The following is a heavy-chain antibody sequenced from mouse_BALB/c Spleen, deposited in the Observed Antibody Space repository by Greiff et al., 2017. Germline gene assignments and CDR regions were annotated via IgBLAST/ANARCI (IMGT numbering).Heavy chain of an antibody. J-gene: IGHJ3*01. CDR1: GYNFTSYW. CDR2: IYPGSGST. Sequence: VQLQQPGAELVKPGTSVKLSCKASGYNFTSYWINWVKLRPGQGLEWIGDIYPGSGSTNYNEKFKSKATLTVDTSSSTAYMQLSSLASEDSALYYCAREDYYRYSWFAYWGQGTLVTVSA. CDR3: AREDYYRYSWFAY. D-gene: IGHD2-14*01. V-gene: IGHV1-55*01.